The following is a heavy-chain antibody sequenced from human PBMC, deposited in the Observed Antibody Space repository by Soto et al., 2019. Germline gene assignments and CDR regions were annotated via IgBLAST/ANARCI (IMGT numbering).Heavy chain of an antibody. CDR1: GFTFRSYG. D-gene: IGHD1-26*01. CDR3: AKDVVVGATPGLGDYYYYYGMDV. J-gene: IGHJ6*02. CDR2: ISYDGSNK. Sequence: QVQLVESGGGVVQPGRSLRLSCAASGFTFRSYGMHWVRQAPGKGLEWVAVISYDGSNKYYADSVKGRFTISRDNSKNTLYLQMNSLRAEDTAVYYCAKDVVVGATPGLGDYYYYYGMDVWGQGTTVTVSS. V-gene: IGHV3-30*18.